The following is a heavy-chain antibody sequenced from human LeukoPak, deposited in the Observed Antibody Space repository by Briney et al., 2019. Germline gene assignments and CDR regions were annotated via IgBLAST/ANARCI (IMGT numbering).Heavy chain of an antibody. CDR1: GDSISGYY. V-gene: IGHV4-59*01. D-gene: IGHD5-18*01. CDR2: IYDSGST. J-gene: IGHJ3*02. CDR3: ARDRGYSYAFDI. Sequence: PSETLSLTCTVSGDSISGYYWTWIRQPPRKGLEWIGYIYDSGSTKYNPSLRSRVTISFDTSSKQFSLRLSSVTAADTAVYCCARDRGYSYAFDIWGQGTMVTVPS.